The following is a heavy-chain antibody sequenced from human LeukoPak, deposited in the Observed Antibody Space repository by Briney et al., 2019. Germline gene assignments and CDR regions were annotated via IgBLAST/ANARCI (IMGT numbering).Heavy chain of an antibody. CDR2: IYYSGST. D-gene: IGHD3-3*01. V-gene: IGHV4-30-4*02. Sequence: PSETLSLTCTVSGGSISSGDYYWSWIRQPPGKGLEWIGYIYYSGSTYYNPSLKSRVTISVDTSKNQFSLKLSSVTAADTAVYYCARVSAGYDFWSGNWFDPWGQGTPVTVSS. CDR1: GGSISSGDYY. CDR3: ARVSAGYDFWSGNWFDP. J-gene: IGHJ5*02.